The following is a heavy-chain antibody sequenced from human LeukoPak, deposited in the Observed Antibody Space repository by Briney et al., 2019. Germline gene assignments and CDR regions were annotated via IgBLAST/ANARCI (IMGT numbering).Heavy chain of an antibody. J-gene: IGHJ4*02. D-gene: IGHD5-18*01. CDR2: IWYDGSNK. Sequence: GGSLRLSCAASGFTFSSYGMHWVRQAPGKGLEWVAVIWYDGSNKYYADSVKGRFTISRDNSKNTLYLQMNSLRAEDTAVYYCARGRGYSYGWGYLDYWGQGTLVTVSS. CDR3: ARGRGYSYGWGYLDY. CDR1: GFTFSSYG. V-gene: IGHV3-33*01.